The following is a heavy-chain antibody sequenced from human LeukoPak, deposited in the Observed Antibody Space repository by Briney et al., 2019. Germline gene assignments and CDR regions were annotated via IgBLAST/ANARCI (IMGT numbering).Heavy chain of an antibody. CDR1: GYTFTSYA. CDR2: INTNTGNP. D-gene: IGHD5-18*01. CDR3: AREYSYGYGDLPYYFDY. Sequence: ASVKVSCKASGYTFTSYAMNWVRQAPGQGLEWMGWINTNTGNPTYAQGFTGRFVFSLDTSVSTAYLQISSLKAEDTAVYYCAREYSYGYGDLPYYFDYWGQGTLVTVSS. V-gene: IGHV7-4-1*02. J-gene: IGHJ4*02.